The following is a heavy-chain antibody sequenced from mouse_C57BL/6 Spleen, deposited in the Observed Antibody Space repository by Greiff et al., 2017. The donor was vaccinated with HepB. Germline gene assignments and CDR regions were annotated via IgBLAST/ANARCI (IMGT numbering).Heavy chain of an antibody. CDR3: ARSNDGYLGFWYFDV. CDR2: ISSGGSYT. CDR1: GFTFSSYG. Sequence: EVQVVESGGDLVKPGGSLKLSCAASGFTFSSYGMSWVRQTPDKRLEWVATISSGGSYTYYPDSVKGRFTISRDNAKNTLYLQMSSLKSEDTAMYYCARSNDGYLGFWYFDVWGTGTTVTVSS. V-gene: IGHV5-6*01. D-gene: IGHD2-3*01. J-gene: IGHJ1*03.